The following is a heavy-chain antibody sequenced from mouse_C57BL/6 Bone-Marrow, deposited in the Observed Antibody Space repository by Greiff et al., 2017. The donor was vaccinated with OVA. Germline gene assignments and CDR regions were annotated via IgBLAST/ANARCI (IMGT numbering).Heavy chain of an antibody. Sequence: QVQLQQPGAELVRPGSSVKLSCKASGYPFTSYGMGWVKQRPGQGLEWIGNIYPSASETHYNQKFKDKATLTVDRSSRTAYMQDSRVRSEDSGVYYYEGRAYWGQGTLVTVSA. J-gene: IGHJ3*01. CDR3: EGRAY. CDR1: GYPFTSYG. CDR2: IYPSASET. V-gene: IGHV1-61*01.